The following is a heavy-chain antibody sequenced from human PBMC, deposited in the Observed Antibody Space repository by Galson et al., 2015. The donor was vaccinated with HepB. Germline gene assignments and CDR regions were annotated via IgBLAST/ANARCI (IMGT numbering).Heavy chain of an antibody. Sequence: SLRLSCAASGFTFSSYWMRWVRQAPGKGLVWVSRINSDGSSTSYADSVKGRVTISRDNAKNTLYLQMNSLRAEDTAVYYCAGGVVVAATEVGYWGQGTLVTVSS. CDR1: GFTFSSYW. J-gene: IGHJ4*02. V-gene: IGHV3-74*01. CDR3: AGGVVVAATEVGY. D-gene: IGHD2-15*01. CDR2: INSDGSST.